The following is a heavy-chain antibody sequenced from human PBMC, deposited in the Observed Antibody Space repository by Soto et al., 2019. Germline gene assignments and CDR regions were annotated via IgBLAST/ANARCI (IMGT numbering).Heavy chain of an antibody. CDR2: IWYDGSNK. V-gene: IGHV3-33*01. D-gene: IGHD3-3*01. CDR3: AIPLLRFLEWLPDY. Sequence: QVQLVESGGGVVQPGRSLRLSCAASGFTFSSYGMHWVRQAPGKGLEWVAVIWYDGSNKYYADSVKGRFTISRDNSKNTLYLQMNSLRAEDTAVYYCAIPLLRFLEWLPDYWGQGTLVTVSS. J-gene: IGHJ4*02. CDR1: GFTFSSYG.